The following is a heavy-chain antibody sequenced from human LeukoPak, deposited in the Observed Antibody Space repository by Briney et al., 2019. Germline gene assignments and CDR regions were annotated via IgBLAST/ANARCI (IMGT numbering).Heavy chain of an antibody. CDR1: GFSLSTSGMC. D-gene: IGHD3-10*01. J-gene: IGHJ6*02. CDR2: IDWDDDK. Sequence: SGPTLVNPTPTLTLTCTFSGFSLSTSGMCVSWIRQPPGKGLEWLARIDWDDDKYYRTSLKTRLTISKDTSKNQVVLTMTNMDPVDTATYYCARLRITMVRGVQYYYGMDVWGQGTTVTVSS. V-gene: IGHV2-70*11. CDR3: ARLRITMVRGVQYYYGMDV.